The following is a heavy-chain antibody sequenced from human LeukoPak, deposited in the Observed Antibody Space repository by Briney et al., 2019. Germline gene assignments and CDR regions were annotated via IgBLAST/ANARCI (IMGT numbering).Heavy chain of an antibody. CDR3: ASDAFIWLSGPHPGGY. CDR2: INPNRPAT. V-gene: IGHV1-2*02. D-gene: IGHD3-9*01. CDR1: GYTLTNYY. J-gene: IGHJ4*02. Sequence: ASVKVSCKAYGYTLTNYYIHWVRQAPGQGLEWMGWINPNRPATNYAVKFKDRVIMTSDTSTSTAYMELNRLTSEDTAVYYCASDAFIWLSGPHPGGYWGQGTLVTVSS.